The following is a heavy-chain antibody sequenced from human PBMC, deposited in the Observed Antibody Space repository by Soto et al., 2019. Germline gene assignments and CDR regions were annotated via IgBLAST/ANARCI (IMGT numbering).Heavy chain of an antibody. V-gene: IGHV1-2*02. J-gene: IGHJ4*02. D-gene: IGHD5-12*01. CDR1: GYTFTSYG. CDR2: VSPNSGGA. Sequence: GASVKVSCKASGYTFTSYGISWVRQAPGQGLEWMGWVSPNSGGADYAQKFQGRVTMTRDTSVSSAYMELSSLTSDDTAVYYCARANSGDDDEFDYWGQGTPVTVSS. CDR3: ARANSGDDDEFDY.